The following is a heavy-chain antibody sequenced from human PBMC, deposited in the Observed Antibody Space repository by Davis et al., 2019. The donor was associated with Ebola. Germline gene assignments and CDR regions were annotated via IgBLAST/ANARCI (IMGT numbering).Heavy chain of an antibody. D-gene: IGHD3-3*01. CDR1: GFSFSRND. V-gene: IGHV3-33*01. Sequence: GESLKISCAASGFSFSRNDMHWVRQAPGKGLEWVAIIWYDGSKEYYADSVKGRFTISRDNAKNSLYLQMNSLRAEDTAVYYCARDFYDFWSGLDYWGQGTLVTVSS. CDR2: IWYDGSKE. CDR3: ARDFYDFWSGLDY. J-gene: IGHJ4*02.